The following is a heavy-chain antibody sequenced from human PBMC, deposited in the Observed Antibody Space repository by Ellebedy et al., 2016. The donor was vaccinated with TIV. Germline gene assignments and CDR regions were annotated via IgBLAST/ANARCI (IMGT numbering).Heavy chain of an antibody. CDR3: AHKLVARPFNF. D-gene: IGHD5-12*01. CDR1: GISLSTTGAS. V-gene: IGHV2-5*01. J-gene: IGHJ4*02. Sequence: SGPTLVKPTQTLTLTCTFSGISLSTTGASVGWIRQPPGKALEWLALIYWSDDKRVSPSLESRLTITKDTSKNQVVLTMTDMEPADTATYFCAHKLVARPFNFWGQGILVTVSS. CDR2: IYWSDDK.